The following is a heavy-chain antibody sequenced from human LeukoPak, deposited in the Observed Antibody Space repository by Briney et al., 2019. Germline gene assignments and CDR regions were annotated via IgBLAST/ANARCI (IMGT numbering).Heavy chain of an antibody. CDR1: GFTFSSYA. Sequence: GGSLRLSCAASGFTFSSYAMHWVRQAPGKGLEWVSYISSSSNTIYYADSVKGRFTISRDNAKNSLYLQMNSLRDEDTAVYYCARDILTKQAYSGYDNWGQGTLVTVSS. CDR2: ISSSSNTI. V-gene: IGHV3-48*02. D-gene: IGHD5-12*01. CDR3: ARDILTKQAYSGYDN. J-gene: IGHJ4*02.